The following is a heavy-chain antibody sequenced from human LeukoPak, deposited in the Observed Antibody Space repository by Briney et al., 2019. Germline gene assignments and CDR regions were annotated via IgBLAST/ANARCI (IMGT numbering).Heavy chain of an antibody. D-gene: IGHD5-12*01. CDR3: AAYSGYDNFDY. V-gene: IGHV3-23*01. CDR1: GFTFSSYA. J-gene: IGHJ4*02. CDR2: ISGSGGST. Sequence: GGSLRLSCAASGFTFSSYAMNWVRQAPRKGLEWVSAISGSGGSTYYADSVKGRFTISRDNSKNTLYLQMKSLRAEDTAVYYCAAYSGYDNFDYWGQGTLVTVSS.